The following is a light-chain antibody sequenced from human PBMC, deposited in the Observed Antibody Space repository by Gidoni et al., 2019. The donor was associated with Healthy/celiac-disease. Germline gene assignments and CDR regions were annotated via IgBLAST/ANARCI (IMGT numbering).Light chain of an antibody. J-gene: IGLJ3*02. CDR1: SSNIGSNY. CDR3: AAWDDSLSGLWV. V-gene: IGLV1-47*01. Sequence: QSVLTQPPSASGTPGQRVTISCSGSSSNIGSNYVYWYQQLPGTAPKILIYRNNQRPSGVPDRFSGSKSGTSASLATSGLRSEDEADYYCAAWDDSLSGLWVFGGGTKLTVL. CDR2: RNN.